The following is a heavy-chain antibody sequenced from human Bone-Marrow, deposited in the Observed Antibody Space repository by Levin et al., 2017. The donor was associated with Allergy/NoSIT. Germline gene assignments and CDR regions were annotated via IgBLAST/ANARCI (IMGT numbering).Heavy chain of an antibody. J-gene: IGHJ6*02. V-gene: IGHV3-33*01. Sequence: PGESLKISCAASRFTFSSYGMHWVRQAPGKGLEWVAAIWYDGSNKYYVDSVKGRFTISRDNSKNTLYLQMNSLRAEDTAVYYCARGEARGFIITEYYGLDVWGQGTTVTVSS. CDR1: RFTFSSYG. CDR2: IWYDGSNK. CDR3: ARGEARGFIITEYYGLDV. D-gene: IGHD3-10*01.